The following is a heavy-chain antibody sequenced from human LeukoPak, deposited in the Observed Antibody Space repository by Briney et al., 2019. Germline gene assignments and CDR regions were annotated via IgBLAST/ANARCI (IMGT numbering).Heavy chain of an antibody. CDR1: GFTFSSYA. D-gene: IGHD6-13*01. CDR3: AKDGSSWLQYYFDY. J-gene: IGHJ4*02. CDR2: ISGSGGST. Sequence: PSGGSLRLSCAASGFTFSSYAMSWVRQAPGKGLEWVSAISGSGGSTYYADSVKGRFTISRDNSKNTLYLQMNSLRAEDTAVYYCAKDGSSWLQYYFDYWGQGTLVTVSS. V-gene: IGHV3-23*01.